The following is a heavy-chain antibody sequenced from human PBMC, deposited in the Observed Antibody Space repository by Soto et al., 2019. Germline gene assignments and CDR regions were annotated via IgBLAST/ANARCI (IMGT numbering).Heavy chain of an antibody. V-gene: IGHV3-48*02. J-gene: IGHJ4*02. CDR2: ISGGGRPI. Sequence: EVQLVESGGGSVQPGGSLRLSCEALESTLGTFSLNWVRQAPGGGLEWISYISGGGRPISYADSVKGRFTISRDNAKNSLYLQMDSLTDEDTAVYYCARDLGWAFDSWGQGTLVTVSS. CDR1: ESTLGTFS. CDR3: ARDLGWAFDS. D-gene: IGHD6-19*01.